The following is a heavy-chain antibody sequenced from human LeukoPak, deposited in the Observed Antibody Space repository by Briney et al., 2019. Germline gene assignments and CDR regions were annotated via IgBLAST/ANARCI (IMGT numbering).Heavy chain of an antibody. D-gene: IGHD3-22*01. CDR2: IYSSGSA. Sequence: PSETLSLTCTVSGASINNNFWTWIRQPPGKGLEWIGYIYSSGSANYNPSLKSRVTISGDTSKNQISLNLTSVTAADTALYFCARHRDYYDSWGHGTLVTVSS. CDR1: GASINNNF. J-gene: IGHJ4*01. V-gene: IGHV4-59*08. CDR3: ARHRDYYDS.